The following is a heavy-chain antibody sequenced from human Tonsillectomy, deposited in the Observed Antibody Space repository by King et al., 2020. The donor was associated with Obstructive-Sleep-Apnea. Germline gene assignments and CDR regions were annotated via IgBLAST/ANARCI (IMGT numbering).Heavy chain of an antibody. CDR3: AREWTAATGMDY. J-gene: IGHJ4*02. CDR2: IYYSGST. V-gene: IGHV4-59*01. D-gene: IGHD1-1*01. Sequence: VQLQESGPRVVKPSETLSLTCTVSGGSISSYYLNWIRQPPGKGLEWIGYIYYSGSTNYSPSLKSRVTISVDTSKMQFSLKLSSVTAADTAVYYCAREWTAATGMDYWGQGTLVTVSS. CDR1: GGSISSYY.